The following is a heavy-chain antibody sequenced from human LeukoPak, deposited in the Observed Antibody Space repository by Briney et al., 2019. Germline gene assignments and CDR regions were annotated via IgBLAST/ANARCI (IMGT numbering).Heavy chain of an antibody. CDR1: GFTLNSYG. CDR2: VTGSGGIT. D-gene: IGHD2-15*01. V-gene: IGHV3-23*01. CDR3: AKPHTPYCSGGTCYLFDL. J-gene: IGHJ4*02. Sequence: GGSLRLSCAASGFTLNSYGMSWVRQAPGKGLEWVSTVTGSGGITYYADSVKGRLTISRDNSNNTLHLQMNSLRVEDTAIYYCAKPHTPYCSGGTCYLFDLWGQGTLVTVSS.